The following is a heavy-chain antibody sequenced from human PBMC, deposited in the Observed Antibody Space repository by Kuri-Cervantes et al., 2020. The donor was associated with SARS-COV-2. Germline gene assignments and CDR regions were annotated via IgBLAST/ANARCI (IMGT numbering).Heavy chain of an antibody. CDR3: ARQESRYSFGYLGYFGY. J-gene: IGHJ4*02. Sequence: GSLRLSCAVSGYSISSGYYWGWIRQPPGKGLEWIGSIYHSGSTYYNPSLKSRVTISVDTSKNQFSLKLASVTAADTAVYYCARQESRYSFGYLGYFGYWGQGTLVTVSS. CDR1: GYSISSGYY. V-gene: IGHV4-38-2*01. CDR2: IYHSGST. D-gene: IGHD5-18*01.